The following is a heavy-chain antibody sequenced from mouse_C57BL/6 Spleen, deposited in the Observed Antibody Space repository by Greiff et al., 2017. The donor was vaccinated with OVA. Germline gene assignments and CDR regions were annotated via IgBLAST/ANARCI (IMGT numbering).Heavy chain of an antibody. CDR1: GYTFTSYW. J-gene: IGHJ4*01. D-gene: IGHD1-1*01. Sequence: VQLQQPGAELVKPGASVKLSCKASGYTFTSYWMHWVKQRPGQGLEWIGMIHPNSGSTNYNEKFKSKATLTVDKSSSTAYMQLSSLTSEDSAVYYWANTGVATDYAMDYWGQGTSVTVSS. CDR2: IHPNSGST. V-gene: IGHV1-64*01. CDR3: ANTGVATDYAMDY.